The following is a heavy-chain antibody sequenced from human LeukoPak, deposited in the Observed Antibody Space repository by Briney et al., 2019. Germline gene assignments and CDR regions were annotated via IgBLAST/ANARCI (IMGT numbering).Heavy chain of an antibody. V-gene: IGHV3-53*01. CDR3: AKPRHIVVVYDAFDI. J-gene: IGHJ3*02. D-gene: IGHD2-21*01. CDR1: GFTVSSNY. Sequence: GGSLRLSCAASGFTVSSNYMSWVRQAPGKGLEWVSVIYSGGSTYYADSVKGRFTISRDNSKNTLYLQMNSLRAEDTAVYYCAKPRHIVVVYDAFDIWGQGTMVTVSS. CDR2: IYSGGST.